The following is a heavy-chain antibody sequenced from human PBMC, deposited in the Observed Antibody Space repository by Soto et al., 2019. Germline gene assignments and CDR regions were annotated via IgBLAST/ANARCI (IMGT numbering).Heavy chain of an antibody. CDR1: GFTFGRYW. D-gene: IGHD1-26*01. CDR2: WNSDGSTT. CDR3: GSGRSETYSLDY. V-gene: IGHV3-74*01. J-gene: IGHJ4*02. Sequence: EVQLVETGGGLVQPGGSLRLSCAASGFTFGRYWMHWVRQAPGKGLAWASRWNSDGSTTNYADSVKGRFTISRDNAKNTVYLQMNSLRVEDTDVYYCGSGRSETYSLDYWGQGILVTVSS.